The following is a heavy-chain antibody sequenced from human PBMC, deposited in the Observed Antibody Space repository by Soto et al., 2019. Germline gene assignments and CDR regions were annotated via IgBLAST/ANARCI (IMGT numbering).Heavy chain of an antibody. CDR2: ISDSGSYI. J-gene: IGHJ4*02. Sequence: EVQLVESGGGLVKPGGSLRLSCAASGFSFSSYRMNWVRQAPGKGLEWVSSISDSGSYINYADSVKGRFAISRDNAKNALYLQMNSLRAEDTAFYYWARDSGYDYTGYSDYWGQGTQVTVSS. V-gene: IGHV3-21*06. D-gene: IGHD5-12*01. CDR3: ARDSGYDYTGYSDY. CDR1: GFSFSSYR.